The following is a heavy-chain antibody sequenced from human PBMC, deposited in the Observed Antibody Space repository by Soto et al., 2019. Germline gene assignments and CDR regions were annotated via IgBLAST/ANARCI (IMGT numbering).Heavy chain of an antibody. D-gene: IGHD6-19*01. J-gene: IGHJ4*02. Sequence: GGSLRLSCAASGFTFSSYGMHWVRQAPGKGLEWVAVIWYDGSNKYYADSVKGRFTISRDNSKNTLYLQMNSLRAEDTAVYYCARDSHSSGWYVEGLDYWGQGTLVTVSS. CDR3: ARDSHSSGWYVEGLDY. CDR2: IWYDGSNK. CDR1: GFTFSSYG. V-gene: IGHV3-33*01.